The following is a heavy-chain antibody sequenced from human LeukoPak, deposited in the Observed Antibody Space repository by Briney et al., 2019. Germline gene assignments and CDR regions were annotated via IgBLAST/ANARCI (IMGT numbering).Heavy chain of an antibody. CDR3: ARDGYKDSYGYWFDR. CDR1: GYTFTRFY. D-gene: IGHD5-18*01. Sequence: ASVKVSCRASGYTFTRFYMHWVRQAPGQGLEWMGIINPSGGSTTYAQKFQGRVTMTRDTSTSTVYMELSSLRPEDTAVYYCARDGYKDSYGYWFDRWGQGTLVTVSS. V-gene: IGHV1-46*01. CDR2: INPSGGST. J-gene: IGHJ5*02.